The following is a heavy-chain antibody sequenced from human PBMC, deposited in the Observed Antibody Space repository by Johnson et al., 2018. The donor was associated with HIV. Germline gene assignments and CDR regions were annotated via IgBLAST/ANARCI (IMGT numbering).Heavy chain of an antibody. D-gene: IGHD3-22*01. V-gene: IGHV3-11*04. CDR1: GFTVSSNY. J-gene: IGHJ3*02. CDR3: ARDIPNYYDSSGPDSPAFDI. Sequence: QVLLVESGGGLIQPGGSLRLSCAASGFTVSSNYMSWVRQAPGKGLEWLSYISSSGSTIYYSDSVKGRFTISRDNAKNSLYLQMNSLRAEDTAVYYCARDIPNYYDSSGPDSPAFDIWGQGTMVTVSS. CDR2: ISSSGSTI.